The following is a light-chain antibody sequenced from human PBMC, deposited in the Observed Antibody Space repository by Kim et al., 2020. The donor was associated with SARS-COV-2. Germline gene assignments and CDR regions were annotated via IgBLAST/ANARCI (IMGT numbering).Light chain of an antibody. V-gene: IGKV3-20*01. CDR3: QQYGSSPTT. J-gene: IGKJ4*01. CDR2: GAS. Sequence: APGERATLAWRASQSVSSSYLAWYQQKPGQAPRPLIYGASSRATGIPDRFSGSGSGTDFTLTISRLEPEDFAVYYCQQYGSSPTTFGGGTKVDIK. CDR1: QSVSSSY.